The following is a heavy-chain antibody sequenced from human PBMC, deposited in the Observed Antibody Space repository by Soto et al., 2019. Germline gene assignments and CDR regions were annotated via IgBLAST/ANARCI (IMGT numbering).Heavy chain of an antibody. V-gene: IGHV3-23*01. CDR1: GFTFSSYA. D-gene: IGHD3-10*01. Sequence: SGGSLRLSCAASGFTFSSYAMSWVRQAPGKGLEWVSAISGSGGSIYYADSVKGRFTISRDNSKNTLYLQMNSLRAEDTAVYYCAKDSTFGDYDSSPQYYFDYWGQGTLVTVS. J-gene: IGHJ4*02. CDR3: AKDSTFGDYDSSPQYYFDY. CDR2: ISGSGGSI.